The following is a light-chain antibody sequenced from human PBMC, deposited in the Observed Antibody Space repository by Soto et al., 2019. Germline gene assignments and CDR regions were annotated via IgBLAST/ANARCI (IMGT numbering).Light chain of an antibody. CDR2: EGS. J-gene: IGLJ2*01. V-gene: IGLV2-23*01. Sequence: QSALTQPASVSGSPGQSITISCTGTSSDVGSYNLVSWYQQHPGKAPKLMNYEGSKRPSGVSNRFSGSKSGNTASLTISGLQAEDEADYYCCSYAGSSTDVVFGGGTKLTVL. CDR3: CSYAGSSTDVV. CDR1: SSDVGSYNL.